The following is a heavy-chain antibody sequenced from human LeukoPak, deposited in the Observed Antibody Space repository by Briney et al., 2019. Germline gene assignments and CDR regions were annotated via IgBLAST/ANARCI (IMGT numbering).Heavy chain of an antibody. Sequence: GASVKVSCKASGYTFTSYGISWVRQAPGQGLEWMGWISAYNGNTNYAQKLQGRVTMTTDTSTSTAYMELRSLRSDDTAVYYCARVRVRGGEKYYFDYWGQGTLVTVSS. CDR3: ARVRVRGGEKYYFDY. V-gene: IGHV1-18*01. D-gene: IGHD3-10*01. CDR1: GYTFTSYG. J-gene: IGHJ4*02. CDR2: ISAYNGNT.